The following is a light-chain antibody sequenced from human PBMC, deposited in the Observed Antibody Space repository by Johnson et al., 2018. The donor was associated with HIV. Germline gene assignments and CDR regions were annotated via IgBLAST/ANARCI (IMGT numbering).Light chain of an antibody. CDR2: DNN. V-gene: IGLV1-51*01. CDR1: TPILGKNF. Sequence: QSVLTQSPSVSAAPGQKVTISSSGSTPILGKNFLSWNQKLPETPPNLLIYDNNNLPPGIPHQFSGSKPATPPTPGTFVLQPGIEAHHSGGPWDSSLKVFGTGTKVTVL. J-gene: IGLJ1*01. CDR3: GPWDSSLKV.